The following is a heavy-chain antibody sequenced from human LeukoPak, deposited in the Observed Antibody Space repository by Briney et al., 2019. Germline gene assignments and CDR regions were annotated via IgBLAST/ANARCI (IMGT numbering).Heavy chain of an antibody. J-gene: IGHJ6*03. CDR3: AKSRGYSGYDSYYYYMDV. CDR2: MNPNSGNT. CDR1: GYTFTSYD. D-gene: IGHD5-12*01. V-gene: IGHV1-8*03. Sequence: GASVKVSCKASGYTFTSYDINWVRQATGQGLEWMGWMNPNSGNTGYAQKFQGRVTITRNTSISTAYMELSSLRSEDTAVYYCAKSRGYSGYDSYYYYMDVWGKGTTVTVSS.